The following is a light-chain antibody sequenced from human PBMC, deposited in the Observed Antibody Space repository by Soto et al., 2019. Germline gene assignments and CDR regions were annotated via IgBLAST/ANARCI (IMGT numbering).Light chain of an antibody. CDR3: QQYGSSLWP. J-gene: IGKJ1*01. CDR2: GAS. V-gene: IGKV3-20*01. CDR1: QSVSSSY. Sequence: EIVLTQSPGTLSLSLGERATLSCRASQSVSSSYLAWYQQKPGQAPRLLIYGASSRATGIPDRFSGSGSGTDFTLTISRLEPEDFAVYYCQQYGSSLWPFGQGTKVDIK.